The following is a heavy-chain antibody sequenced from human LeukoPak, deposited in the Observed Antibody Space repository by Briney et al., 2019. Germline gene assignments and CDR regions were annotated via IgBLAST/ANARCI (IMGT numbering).Heavy chain of an antibody. J-gene: IGHJ4*02. V-gene: IGHV4-59*01. CDR1: GGSTSSYY. CDR2: IYYSGST. Sequence: SETLSLTCTVSGGSTSSYYWSWIRQPPGKGLEWIGYIYYSGSTNYNPSLKSRVTISVDTSKNQFSLKLSSVTAADTAVYYCARDVRGAFDYWGQGTLVIVSS. CDR3: ARDVRGAFDY.